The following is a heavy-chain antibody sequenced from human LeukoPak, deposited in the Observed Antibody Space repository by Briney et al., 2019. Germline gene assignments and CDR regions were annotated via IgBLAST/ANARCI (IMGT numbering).Heavy chain of an antibody. D-gene: IGHD2-2*01. V-gene: IGHV4-39*01. Sequence: SETLSLTCTVSGGSISSSSYYWGWIRQPPGKGLEWIGSIYYSGSTYYNPSLKSRVTISVDTSKNQFSLKLSSVTAADTAVYYCARQVVVPAAIDYWGQGTLVSVSS. CDR3: ARQVVVPAAIDY. CDR1: GGSISSSSYY. CDR2: IYYSGST. J-gene: IGHJ4*02.